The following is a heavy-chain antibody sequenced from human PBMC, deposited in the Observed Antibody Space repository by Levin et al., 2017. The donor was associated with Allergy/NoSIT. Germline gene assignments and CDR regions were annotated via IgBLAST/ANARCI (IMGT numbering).Heavy chain of an antibody. Sequence: ASVKVSCEASGYTFTSYGISWVRQAPGQGLEWMGWISAYNGDKKYAQKFQGRASMTTDTSTSTAYLELWSLRPDDTAVYYCAKEGSWYQFDYWGQGTLVTVSS. V-gene: IGHV1-18*01. D-gene: IGHD6-13*01. CDR3: AKEGSWYQFDY. CDR2: ISAYNGDK. J-gene: IGHJ4*02. CDR1: GYTFTSYG.